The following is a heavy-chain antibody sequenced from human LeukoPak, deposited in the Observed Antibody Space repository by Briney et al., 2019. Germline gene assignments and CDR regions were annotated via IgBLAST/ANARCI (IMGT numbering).Heavy chain of an antibody. J-gene: IGHJ4*02. CDR2: VYHTGNT. V-gene: IGHV4-38-2*02. Sequence: SETLSLICIVSGYSISSGYYWGWIRQPPGKGLEWIGSVYHTGNTHYNPSLKSRVTLSVDTSKNQFSLKLNSVTAADTAVYYCARASMVRGVMHFDYWGQGTLVTVSS. D-gene: IGHD3-10*01. CDR3: ARASMVRGVMHFDY. CDR1: GYSISSGYY.